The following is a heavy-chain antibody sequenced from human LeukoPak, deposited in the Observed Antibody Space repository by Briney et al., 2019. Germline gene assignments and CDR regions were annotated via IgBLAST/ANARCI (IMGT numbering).Heavy chain of an antibody. J-gene: IGHJ4*02. CDR1: GFTFSSYG. CDR3: AKFASYYYDSSGYPFDY. D-gene: IGHD3-22*01. CDR2: IRYDGSNK. Sequence: GGSLRLSCAASGFTFSSYGMHWVRQAPGKGLEWVAFIRYDGSNKYYADSVKGRFTISRDNSKNTLYLQMNSLRAEDTAVYYCAKFASYYYDSSGYPFDYWGQGTLVTVSS. V-gene: IGHV3-30*02.